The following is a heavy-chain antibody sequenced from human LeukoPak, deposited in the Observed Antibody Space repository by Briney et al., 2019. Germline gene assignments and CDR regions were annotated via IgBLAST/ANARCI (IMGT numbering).Heavy chain of an antibody. Sequence: PSETLSLTCTVSGGSISSYYWSWIRQPPGKGLEWIGYIYYSGSTNYNPSLKSRVTISVDTSKNQFSLKLSSVTAADTAVYYCARGNGYSGWFDPWGQGTLVTVST. D-gene: IGHD5-24*01. CDR2: IYYSGST. V-gene: IGHV4-59*01. CDR1: GGSISSYY. J-gene: IGHJ5*02. CDR3: ARGNGYSGWFDP.